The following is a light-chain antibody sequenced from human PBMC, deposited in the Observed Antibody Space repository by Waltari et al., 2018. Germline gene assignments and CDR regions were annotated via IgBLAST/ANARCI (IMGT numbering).Light chain of an antibody. CDR3: QQYDNLPYT. Sequence: DSQMTQSTSSLSASVGDRVTITCQASQDISNYLNWYQQKPGKAPKLLIYDASNLESGVPSRFSGSGSGTDFTFTISSLQPEDIATYYCQQYDNLPYTFGQGTKLEI. V-gene: IGKV1-33*01. CDR2: DAS. CDR1: QDISNY. J-gene: IGKJ2*01.